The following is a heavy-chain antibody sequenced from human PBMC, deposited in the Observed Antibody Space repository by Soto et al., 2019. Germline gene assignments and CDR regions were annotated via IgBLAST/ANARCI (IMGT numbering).Heavy chain of an antibody. CDR2: IHYSGST. CDR1: GGSISSYY. CDR3: ARQDSSSWYWVYGMDV. Sequence: SETLSLTCTVSGGSISSYYWSWIRQPPGKGLEWIGYIHYSGSTKYNPSLKSRVTISVDTSKNQFSLKLSSVTASDTAVYYCARQDSSSWYWVYGMDVWGQGTTVTVSS. D-gene: IGHD6-13*01. V-gene: IGHV4-59*08. J-gene: IGHJ6*02.